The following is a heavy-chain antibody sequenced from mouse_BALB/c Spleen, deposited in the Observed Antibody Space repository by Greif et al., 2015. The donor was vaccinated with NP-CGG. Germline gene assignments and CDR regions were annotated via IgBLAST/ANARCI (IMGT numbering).Heavy chain of an antibody. CDR2: IDPANGNT. V-gene: IGHV14-3*02. CDR3: ASSGSSVGGYFDY. CDR1: GFNIKDTY. J-gene: IGHJ2*01. Sequence: VQLQQSGAELVKPGASVKLSCTASGFNIKDTYMHWVKQRPEQGLEWIGRIDPANGNTKYDPKFQGKATITADTSSNTAYLQLSSLTSEDTAVYYCASSGSSVGGYFDYWGQGTTLTVSS. D-gene: IGHD1-1*01.